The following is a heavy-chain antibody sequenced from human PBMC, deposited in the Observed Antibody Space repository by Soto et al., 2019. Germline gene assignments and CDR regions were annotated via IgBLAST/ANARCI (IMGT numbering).Heavy chain of an antibody. V-gene: IGHV1-18*01. CDR2: ISAYNGNT. Sequence: QVQLVQSGAEVKKPGASVKVSCKASGCTFTSYGISWVRQAPGQGLEWMGWISAYNGNTNYAQKLQGRVTMTTDTSTSTAYMELRSLRSDNTAVYYCASSYYGSGTPYYYGMDVWGQGTTVTVSS. J-gene: IGHJ6*02. CDR1: GCTFTSYG. D-gene: IGHD3-10*01. CDR3: ASSYYGSGTPYYYGMDV.